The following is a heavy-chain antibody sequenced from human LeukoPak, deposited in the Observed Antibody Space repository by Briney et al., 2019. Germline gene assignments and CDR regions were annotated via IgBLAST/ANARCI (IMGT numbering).Heavy chain of an antibody. CDR2: IYYSGST. V-gene: IGHV4-39*01. D-gene: IGHD1-7*01. CDR3: ARQGLENYSLDY. J-gene: IGHJ4*02. CDR1: GGSISSSSYY. Sequence: SETLSLTCTVSGGSISSSSYYWGWIRQPPGKGLEWIGSIYYSGSTYYNPSLKSRVTISVDTSKNQFSLKLSSVTAADTAVYYCARQGLENYSLDYWGQGTLVTVSS.